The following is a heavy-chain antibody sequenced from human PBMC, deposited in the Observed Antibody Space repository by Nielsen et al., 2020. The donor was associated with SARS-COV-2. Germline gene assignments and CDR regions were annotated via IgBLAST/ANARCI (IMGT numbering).Heavy chain of an antibody. CDR1: RFTFSSYG. J-gene: IGHJ4*02. D-gene: IGHD6-6*01. CDR3: ARDPGHSSSSVGD. V-gene: IGHV3-30*03. Sequence: GESLKISCAASRFTFSSYGMHWVRQAPGKGLEWVAVISYDGSNKYYADSVKGRFTISRDNSKNTLYLQMNSLRAEDSAVYYCARDPGHSSSSVGDWGQGTLVTVSS. CDR2: ISYDGSNK.